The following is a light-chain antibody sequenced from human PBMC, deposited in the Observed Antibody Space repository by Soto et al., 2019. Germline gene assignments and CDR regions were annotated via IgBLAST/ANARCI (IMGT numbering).Light chain of an antibody. CDR3: SAWDDGLSGPL. J-gene: IGLJ2*01. CDR2: NNS. V-gene: IGLV1-44*01. CDR1: NSNIGRNA. Sequence: QLVLTQPPSASGAPGQWVTISCSGTNSNIGRNAVVWYQQLPGAAPKFLIYNNSQRPSGVPDRFSGSKSGTSASLVISGLQSEDEADYYCSAWDDGLSGPLFGGGTKLTVL.